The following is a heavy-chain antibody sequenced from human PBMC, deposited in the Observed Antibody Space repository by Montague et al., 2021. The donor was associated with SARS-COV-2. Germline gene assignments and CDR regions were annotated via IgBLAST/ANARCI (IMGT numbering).Heavy chain of an antibody. J-gene: IGHJ2*01. Sequence: SLRLSCAASGFTFSAYAMSWVRQAPGKGLEWVSSVFASGSGTYYADSXXGRFTISRDNSKNTLFPQMSSLRAEDTSIYYCVRNPTVSGMPATISWYFDLWGRGTLVTASS. CDR3: VRNPTVSGMPATISWYFDL. CDR2: VFASGSGT. V-gene: IGHV3-23*03. CDR1: GFTFSAYA. D-gene: IGHD1-26*01.